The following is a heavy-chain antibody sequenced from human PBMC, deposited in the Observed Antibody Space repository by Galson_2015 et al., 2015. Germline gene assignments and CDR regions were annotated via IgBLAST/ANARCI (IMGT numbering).Heavy chain of an antibody. D-gene: IGHD2-2*01. CDR3: ARDSTTTHRAGY. Sequence: SLRLSCAASGVTVSNNYMSWVRQAPGKGLEWVSVIYGGEMKQHTESGKGRFTISRDKFKNTLYLQMNNLRAEDTAVYFCARDSTTTHRAGYWGQGTLVIVSS. V-gene: IGHV3-53*01. J-gene: IGHJ4*02. CDR2: IYGGEMK. CDR1: GVTVSNNY.